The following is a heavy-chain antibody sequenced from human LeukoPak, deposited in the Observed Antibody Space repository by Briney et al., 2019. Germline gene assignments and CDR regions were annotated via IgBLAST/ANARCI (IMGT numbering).Heavy chain of an antibody. CDR3: ARGFAAAGTNFDY. CDR1: GFTFSTYW. J-gene: IGHJ4*02. V-gene: IGHV3-7*01. Sequence: PGGSLRHSCAASGFTFSTYWMTWVRQAPGKGLGWVANIKEDGSEKYYVESVKGRFTISRDNAKNSLYLQMNSLRAEDTAVYYCARGFAAAGTNFDYWGQGTLVTVSS. CDR2: IKEDGSEK. D-gene: IGHD6-13*01.